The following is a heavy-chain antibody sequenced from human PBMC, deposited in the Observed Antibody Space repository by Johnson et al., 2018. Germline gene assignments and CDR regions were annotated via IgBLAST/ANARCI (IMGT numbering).Heavy chain of an antibody. J-gene: IGHJ3*02. CDR2: IWYDGSIK. Sequence: VQLLETGGGVVQPGRSLRLSCAASGFTFSSYGMHWVRQAPGKGLEWVAVIWYDGSIKYYADSVKGRFTTSRDNSKNTLYLQMNSLRAEDRAVYYCASPMYSRAAFEIGGQGTMVTVAS. V-gene: IGHV3-33*01. D-gene: IGHD6-13*01. CDR3: ASPMYSRAAFEI. CDR1: GFTFSSYG.